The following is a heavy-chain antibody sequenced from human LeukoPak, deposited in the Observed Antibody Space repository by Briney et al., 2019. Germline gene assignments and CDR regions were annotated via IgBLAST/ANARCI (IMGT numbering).Heavy chain of an antibody. D-gene: IGHD3-22*01. Sequence: GSLRLSCAASGFSFGVAWMSWVRQAPGKGLEWLGEINHSGSTNYNPSLKSRVTISVDTSKNQFSLKLSSVTAADTAVYYCARGLSSRYYYDSSGYYRYYFDYWGQGTLVTVSS. CDR1: GFSFGVAW. J-gene: IGHJ4*02. CDR3: ARGLSSRYYYDSSGYYRYYFDY. V-gene: IGHV4-34*01. CDR2: INHSGST.